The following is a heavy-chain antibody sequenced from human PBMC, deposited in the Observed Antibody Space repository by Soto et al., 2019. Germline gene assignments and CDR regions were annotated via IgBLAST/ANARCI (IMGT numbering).Heavy chain of an antibody. D-gene: IGHD2-8*01. CDR1: GFTFSSYA. CDR3: AKHQSNGSPDY. CDR2: ISASGGGT. Sequence: EVQLLESGGALVQPGGSLRLSCAASGFTFSSYAMSWVRQAPGKGLEWVSLISASGGGTYYTDSVMGRFTISRDNAKNTLYLQMNSLSAEDTAVFYCAKHQSNGSPDYWGQGTLVTVSS. J-gene: IGHJ4*02. V-gene: IGHV3-23*01.